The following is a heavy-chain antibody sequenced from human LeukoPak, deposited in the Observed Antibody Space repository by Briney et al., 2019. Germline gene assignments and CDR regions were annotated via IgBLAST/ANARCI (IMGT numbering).Heavy chain of an antibody. J-gene: IGHJ5*02. V-gene: IGHV3-23*01. Sequence: PGGSLRLSCAASGITFSNYVMSWVRQAPGKGLEWVSSISASGYTTYYADSVKGRFTISRDNSRTALYLQMNSLRTEDTAIYYCAKDNFPYSSSWYEGIRWFDPWGQGTLVTVSS. CDR2: ISASGYTT. CDR1: GITFSNYV. D-gene: IGHD6-13*01. CDR3: AKDNFPYSSSWYEGIRWFDP.